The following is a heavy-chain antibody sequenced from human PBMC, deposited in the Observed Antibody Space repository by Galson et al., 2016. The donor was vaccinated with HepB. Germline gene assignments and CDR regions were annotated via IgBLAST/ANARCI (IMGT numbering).Heavy chain of an antibody. CDR3: ATPRRGISSGDWYNLFDS. CDR2: MKSKTDGGTA. Sequence: SLRLSCAASGFTFSNTWMTWVRQAPGRGLEWVGRMKSKTDGGTADYAAPVKGRFIISRDDSKNALYLQMNSLRTEDTAVYYCATPRRGISSGDWYNLFDSWGQGTLVSVSS. D-gene: IGHD6-19*01. CDR1: GFTFSNTW. V-gene: IGHV3-15*01. J-gene: IGHJ4*02.